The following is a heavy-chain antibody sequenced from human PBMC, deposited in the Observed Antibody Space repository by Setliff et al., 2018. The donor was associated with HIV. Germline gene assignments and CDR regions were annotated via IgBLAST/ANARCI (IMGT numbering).Heavy chain of an antibody. CDR1: GYTFTKYA. V-gene: IGHV1-3*01. CDR3: ARGMRWDTAMGDAFDI. CDR2: INAGNGNT. J-gene: IGHJ3*02. D-gene: IGHD5-18*01. Sequence: ASVKVSCKASGYTFTKYAVHWVRQAPGQRLEWMSWINAGNGNTKYSQKFQGRVTITRDTSATTAYMELIRLRSEDTAVYYCARGMRWDTAMGDAFDIWGQGTMVTVSS.